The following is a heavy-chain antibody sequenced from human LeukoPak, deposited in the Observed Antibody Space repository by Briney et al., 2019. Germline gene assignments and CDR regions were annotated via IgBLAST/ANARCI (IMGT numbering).Heavy chain of an antibody. D-gene: IGHD3-3*01. CDR2: MYDSGST. CDR1: GGSISNGDHY. J-gene: IGHJ4*02. Sequence: SETLSLTCTVSGGSISNGDHYWSWIRPHPGTGMEWIGHMYDSGSTYYNPSLKSRVTISVDTSKNQFSLKLSSVTAADTAVYYCPRGETYYDFWSGYPTITPLDYWGQGTLVTVSS. CDR3: PRGETYYDFWSGYPTITPLDY. V-gene: IGHV4-61*08.